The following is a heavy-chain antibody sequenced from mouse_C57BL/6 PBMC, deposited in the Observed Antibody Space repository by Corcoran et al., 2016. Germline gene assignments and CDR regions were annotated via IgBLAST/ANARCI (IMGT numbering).Heavy chain of an antibody. CDR1: GYSITSGYY. D-gene: IGHD2-1*01. J-gene: IGHJ2*01. V-gene: IGHV3-6*01. CDR3: ARVIYYGYFDY. CDR2: ISYDGSN. Sequence: DVQLQESGPGLVKPSQSLSLTCSVTGYSITSGYYWNWIRQFPGNKLEWMGYISYDGSNNYNPSLKNRISITRDTSKNQFFLKLNSVTTEDTATYYCARVIYYGYFDYWGQGTTLTVSS.